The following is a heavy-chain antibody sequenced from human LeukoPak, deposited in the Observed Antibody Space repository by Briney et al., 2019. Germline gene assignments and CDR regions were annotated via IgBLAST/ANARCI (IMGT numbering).Heavy chain of an antibody. J-gene: IGHJ4*02. V-gene: IGHV1-2*02. CDR2: INPNSGDT. D-gene: IGHD3-22*01. CDR3: ANTHPLPYYYDSSGYYC. Sequence: ASVKVSCKASGYTFTGYYMHWVRQAPGQGLEWMGWINPNSGDTNYAQKFQGRVTMTRDTSISTAYMELSRLRSDDTAVYYCANTHPLPYYYDSSGYYCWGQGTLVTVSS. CDR1: GYTFTGYY.